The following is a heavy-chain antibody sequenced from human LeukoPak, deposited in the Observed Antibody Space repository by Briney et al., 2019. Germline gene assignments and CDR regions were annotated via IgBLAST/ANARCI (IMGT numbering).Heavy chain of an antibody. CDR1: GFTFSSYG. V-gene: IGHV3-30*19. D-gene: IGHD5-12*01. CDR3: ARDSSGYGILYYFDY. CDR2: ISYDGSNK. J-gene: IGHJ4*02. Sequence: GGSLRLSCAASGFTFSSYGMHWVRQAPGKGLEWVAVISYDGSNKYYADSAKGRFTISRDNSKNTLYLQMNSLRAEDTAVYYCARDSSGYGILYYFDYWGQGTLVTVSS.